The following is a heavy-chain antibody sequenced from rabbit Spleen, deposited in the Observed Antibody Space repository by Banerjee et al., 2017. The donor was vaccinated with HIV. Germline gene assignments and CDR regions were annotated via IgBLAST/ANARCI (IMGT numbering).Heavy chain of an antibody. J-gene: IGHJ6*01. CDR3: ARDTGSSFSSYGMDL. D-gene: IGHD8-1*01. V-gene: IGHV1S40*01. CDR2: INTESGNT. CDR1: GIDFNGDDY. Sequence: QSLEESGGGLVKPGGTLTVTCKASGIDFNGDDYICWVRQAPGKGLEWIGCINTESGNTAYARWAKGRFTCSKTSSTTVTLQMTSLTVADTATYFCARDTGSSFSSYGMDLWGPGTLVTV.